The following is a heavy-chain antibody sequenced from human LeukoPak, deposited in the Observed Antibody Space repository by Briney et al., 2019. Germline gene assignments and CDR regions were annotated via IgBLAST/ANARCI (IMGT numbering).Heavy chain of an antibody. Sequence: GGPLILSCAASGFTFGTYAMSWVCQAPGKGLEWVSGISGSGSSTFDADSVQGRFTISRDNSKNTLFLQMNSLRAEDTALYYCAKDYRMIAFGGVIGIDAFDIWGQGTMVTVSS. CDR1: GFTFGTYA. J-gene: IGHJ3*02. CDR3: AKDYRMIAFGGVIGIDAFDI. CDR2: ISGSGSST. D-gene: IGHD3-16*02. V-gene: IGHV3-23*01.